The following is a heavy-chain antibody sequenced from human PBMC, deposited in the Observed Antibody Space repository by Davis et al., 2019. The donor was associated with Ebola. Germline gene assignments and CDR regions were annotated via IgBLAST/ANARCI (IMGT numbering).Heavy chain of an antibody. V-gene: IGHV3-9*01. CDR3: AKDPSKGELLVPSAFDI. J-gene: IGHJ3*02. Sequence: PGGSLRLSCAASGFTFDDYAMHWVRQAPGKGLEWVSGISWNSGSIGYADSVKGRFTISRDNAKNSLYLQMNSLRAEDTALYYCAKDPSKGELLVPSAFDIWGQGTMVTVSS. CDR2: ISWNSGSI. D-gene: IGHD1-26*01. CDR1: GFTFDDYA.